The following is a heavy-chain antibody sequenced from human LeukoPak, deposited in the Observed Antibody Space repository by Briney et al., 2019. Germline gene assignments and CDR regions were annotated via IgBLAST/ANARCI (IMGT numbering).Heavy chain of an antibody. V-gene: IGHV1-69*05. CDR1: GGTFSSYA. CDR3: ARTYDSSGYYPYYFDY. D-gene: IGHD3-22*01. J-gene: IGHJ4*02. CDR2: IIPIFGTA. Sequence: ASVKVSCKASGGTFSSYAISWVRQAPGQGLEWMGGIIPIFGTANYAQKFQGRVTIPTDESTSTAYMELSSLRSEDTAVYYCARTYDSSGYYPYYFDYWGQGTLVTVSS.